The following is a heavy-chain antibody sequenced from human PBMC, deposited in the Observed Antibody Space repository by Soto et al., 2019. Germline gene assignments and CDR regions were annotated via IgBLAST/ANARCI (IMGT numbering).Heavy chain of an antibody. CDR2: IYYSGST. Sequence: SETLSLTCTVSGGSISSYYWSWIRQPPGKGLEWIGYIYYSGSTNYNPSLKSRVTISVDTSKNQFSLKLSSVTAADTAVYYCARGSRGTQVTVKFDYWGQGTLVTVSS. V-gene: IGHV4-59*12. CDR1: GGSISSYY. CDR3: ARGSRGTQVTVKFDY. D-gene: IGHD4-17*01. J-gene: IGHJ4*02.